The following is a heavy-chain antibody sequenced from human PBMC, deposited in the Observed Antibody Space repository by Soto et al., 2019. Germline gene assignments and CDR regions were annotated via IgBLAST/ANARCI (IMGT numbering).Heavy chain of an antibody. CDR3: AREGGIRYFDWLFGPFDY. J-gene: IGHJ4*02. CDR2: INSDGSST. V-gene: IGHV3-74*01. D-gene: IGHD3-9*01. CDR1: GFTFSSYW. Sequence: TGGSLRLSCAASGFTFSSYWMHWVRQAPGKGLVWVSRINSDGSSTSYADSVKGRFTISRDNAKNTLYLQMISLRAEDTAVYYCAREGGIRYFDWLFGPFDYWGQGTLVTVSS.